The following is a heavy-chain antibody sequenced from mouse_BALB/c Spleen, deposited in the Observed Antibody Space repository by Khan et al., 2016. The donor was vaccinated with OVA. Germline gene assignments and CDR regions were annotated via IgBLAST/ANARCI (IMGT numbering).Heavy chain of an antibody. CDR2: IYPGNINT. J-gene: IGHJ3*01. Sequence: QVQLKESGPELVKPGTSVRISCKASGYTFTSYYLYWVKQRPGQGLEWIGWIYPGNINTEYNEKFKGKATLTADKSSSTYYMHLTSLTSEDSAVYFCAREGYYGNNRAWFAYWGQGTLVTVSA. V-gene: IGHV1S56*01. CDR3: AREGYYGNNRAWFAY. CDR1: GYTFTSYY. D-gene: IGHD2-1*01.